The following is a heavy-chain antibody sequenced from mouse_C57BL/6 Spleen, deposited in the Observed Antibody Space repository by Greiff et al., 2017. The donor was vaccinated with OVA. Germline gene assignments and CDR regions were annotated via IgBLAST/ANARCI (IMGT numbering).Heavy chain of an antibody. CDR2: IHPSDGDT. J-gene: IGHJ4*01. CDR3: ARAAHYYGSSYAMDD. Sequence: QVQLQQPGAELVKPGASVKLSCKASGYTFTSYWMHWVKQRPGQGLEWIGRIHPSDGDTNYNQKFKGKATLTVDKSSSTAYMQLSSLTSEDAAVYYGARAAHYYGSSYAMDDWGQGTSVTVSS. D-gene: IGHD1-1*01. V-gene: IGHV1-74*01. CDR1: GYTFTSYW.